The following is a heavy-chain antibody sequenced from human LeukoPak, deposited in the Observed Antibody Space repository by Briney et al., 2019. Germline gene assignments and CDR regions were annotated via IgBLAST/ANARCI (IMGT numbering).Heavy chain of an antibody. CDR3: ARHVWLQPFDY. Sequence: PSETLSLTCTVSGGSISGYYRSWIRQPPGKGLEWIGYIYYSGSTNYNPSLKSRVTISVDTSKSQFSLKLSSVTAADTAVYYCARHVWLQPFDYWGQGTLVTVSS. J-gene: IGHJ4*02. CDR2: IYYSGST. V-gene: IGHV4-59*08. CDR1: GGSISGYY. D-gene: IGHD3-9*01.